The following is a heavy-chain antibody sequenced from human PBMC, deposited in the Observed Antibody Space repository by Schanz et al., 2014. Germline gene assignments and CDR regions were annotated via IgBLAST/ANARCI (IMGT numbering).Heavy chain of an antibody. D-gene: IGHD6-13*01. Sequence: VHLLESGGGLVEPGGSLRLSCAASGFSFSDYYMSWIRQAPGKGLEWVSLISDSGDTAYYADSVKGRFTISRDNFKSTLYLQMSSLRAEDTAVYYCAKSQGSSFDSWGQGTLVTVSS. J-gene: IGHJ4*02. V-gene: IGHV3-23*01. CDR2: ISDSGDTA. CDR1: GFSFSDYY. CDR3: AKSQGSSFDS.